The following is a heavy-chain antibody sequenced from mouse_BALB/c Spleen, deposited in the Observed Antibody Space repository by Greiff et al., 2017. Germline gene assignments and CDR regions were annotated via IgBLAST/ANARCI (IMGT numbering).Heavy chain of an antibody. CDR2: IDPANGNT. CDR1: GFNIKDTY. CDR3: ARWLLPDY. J-gene: IGHJ2*01. D-gene: IGHD2-3*01. V-gene: IGHV14-3*02. Sequence: EVKLVESGAELVKPGASVKLSCTASGFNIKDTYMHWVKQRPEQGLEWIGRIDPANGNTKYDPKFQGKATITADTSSNTAYLQLSSLTSEDTAVYYCARWLLPDYWGQGTTLTVSS.